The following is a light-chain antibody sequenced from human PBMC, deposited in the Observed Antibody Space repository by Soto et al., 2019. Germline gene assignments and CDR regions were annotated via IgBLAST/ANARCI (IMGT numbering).Light chain of an antibody. CDR3: NSYACGNSPHV. J-gene: IGLJ1*01. CDR2: DVS. V-gene: IGLV2-14*03. Sequence: QSALTQPASVSGCPGQSITISCTGTSSDVGGYNYVSWYQQHPGKAPKLMIYDVSNRPSGVSNRFSGSKSGNTASLTISGLQAEDEADYYCNSYACGNSPHVFGTGTKVTVL. CDR1: SSDVGGYNY.